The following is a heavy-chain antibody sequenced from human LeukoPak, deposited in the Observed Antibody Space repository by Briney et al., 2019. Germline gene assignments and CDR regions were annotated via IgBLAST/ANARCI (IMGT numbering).Heavy chain of an antibody. CDR1: GFTFSSYA. Sequence: GGSLRLSCAASGFTFSSYALNWVRQAPGEGLEWVSAISASGGSTYYADSVKGRFTISRDNSKNTLYLQMNSLRAEDTAVYYCAHSPSWFGELLYYWGQGTLVTVSS. CDR3: AHSPSWFGELLYY. CDR2: ISASGGST. V-gene: IGHV3-23*01. D-gene: IGHD3-10*01. J-gene: IGHJ4*02.